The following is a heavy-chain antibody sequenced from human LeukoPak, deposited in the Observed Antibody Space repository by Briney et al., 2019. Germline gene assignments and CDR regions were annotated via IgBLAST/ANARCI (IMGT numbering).Heavy chain of an antibody. CDR3: ARSIPTDAFDI. CDR1: GGSISSGGYY. V-gene: IGHV4-31*03. D-gene: IGHD2-2*02. CDR2: IYYSGST. Sequence: SETLSLTCTVSGGSISSGGYYWSWIRQHPGKGLEWIGYIYYSGSTHYNPSLKSRVTISVDTSKNQFPLKLSSVTAADTAVYYCARSIPTDAFDIWGQGTMVTVSS. J-gene: IGHJ3*02.